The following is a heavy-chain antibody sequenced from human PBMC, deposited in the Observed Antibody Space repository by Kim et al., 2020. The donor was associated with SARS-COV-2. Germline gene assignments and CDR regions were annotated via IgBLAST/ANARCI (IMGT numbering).Heavy chain of an antibody. V-gene: IGHV3-23*05. D-gene: IGHD2-2*01. Sequence: YADSVRGRFTMSRDNSMNTLSLQMNSLRADDTAVYYCAKLMTTSSYSAMDVWGQGTTVTVSS. J-gene: IGHJ6*02. CDR3: AKLMTTSSYSAMDV.